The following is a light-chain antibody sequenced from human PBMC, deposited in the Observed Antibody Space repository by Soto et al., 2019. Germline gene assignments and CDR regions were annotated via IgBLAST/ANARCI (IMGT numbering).Light chain of an antibody. CDR3: QSYDSSLRGLV. J-gene: IGLJ2*01. Sequence: QSVLTQPPSVSGAPGPRVTISCTGSSSNIGAGYDVHWYQHLPGTPPKLLMYGNNIGPSGVPDRFSDSKSGTSAYLAITGLQAEDEAAYFCQSYDSSLRGLVFGGGTKVTVL. CDR2: GNN. V-gene: IGLV1-40*01. CDR1: SSNIGAGYD.